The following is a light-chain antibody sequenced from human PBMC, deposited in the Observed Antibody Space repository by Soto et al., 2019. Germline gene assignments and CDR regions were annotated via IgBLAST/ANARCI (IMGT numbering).Light chain of an antibody. V-gene: IGLV2-14*01. J-gene: IGLJ2*01. CDR1: STDVGANNY. CDR2: DVT. Sequence: QSALTQPASVSGSPGQSITISCTGTSTDVGANNYVSWYQQHPGRAPKVMIYDVTNRPSGVSSRFSGSKSGNTASLTISGLQAEDEADYYCYSHVDATTWLFGGGTKLTVL. CDR3: YSHVDATTWL.